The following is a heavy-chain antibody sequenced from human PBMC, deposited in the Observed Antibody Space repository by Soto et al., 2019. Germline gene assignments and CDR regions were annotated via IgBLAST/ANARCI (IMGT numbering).Heavy chain of an antibody. CDR2: IYYSGST. J-gene: IGHJ4*02. V-gene: IGHV4-31*03. CDR1: GGSISSGGYY. CDR3: ARGHTVATGDY. D-gene: IGHD4-17*01. Sequence: QVQLQESGLGLVKPSQTLSLTCTVSGGSISSGGYYWSWIRQHPGKGLEWIGYIYYSGSTYYNPSLKRRVNIAGDTAKNRSSLKLSSVTAADTAVYYCARGHTVATGDYWGQGTLVTVSS.